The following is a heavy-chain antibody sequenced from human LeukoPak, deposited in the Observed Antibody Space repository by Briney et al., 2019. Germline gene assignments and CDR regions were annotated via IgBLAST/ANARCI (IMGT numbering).Heavy chain of an antibody. CDR3: AKDRHAPGRYCSSTSCFPFDS. CDR2: ISVTGGST. D-gene: IGHD2-2*01. J-gene: IGHJ5*01. Sequence: GGSLRLSCAASGFTFSTYAMSWVRQAPGKGLEWVSAISVTGGSTYSADSVKGRFTISRDNSKNTLYLQMNSLRAEDTAVYYCAKDRHAPGRYCSSTSCFPFDSWGQGTLVTVSS. V-gene: IGHV3-23*01. CDR1: GFTFSTYA.